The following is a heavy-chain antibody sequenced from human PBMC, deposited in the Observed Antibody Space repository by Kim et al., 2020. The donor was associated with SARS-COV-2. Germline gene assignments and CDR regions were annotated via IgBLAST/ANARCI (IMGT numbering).Heavy chain of an antibody. V-gene: IGHV3-30*18. D-gene: IGHD2-15*01. CDR3: TNYGSGSGNH. J-gene: IGHJ4*02. CDR2: ISKDGSDK. Sequence: GGSLRLSCAASGFTFSNYGMHWVRQAPGKGLEGVAVISKDGSDKDYADSMKGRFTISRDNSKNTVYLQMSNLRAEDTAIYYCTNYGSGSGNHWGQGTLV. CDR1: GFTFSNYG.